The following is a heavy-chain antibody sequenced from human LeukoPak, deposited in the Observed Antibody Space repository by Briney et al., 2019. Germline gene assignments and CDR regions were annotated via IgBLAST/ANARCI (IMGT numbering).Heavy chain of an antibody. V-gene: IGHV1-69*04. Sequence: GASVKVSCKASGYTFTSYYIHWVRQAPGQGLEWMGRIIPILGIANYAQKFQGRVTITADKSTSTAYMELSSLRSEDTAVYYCASDYGLGHDYGGNSGYWGQGTLVTVSS. J-gene: IGHJ4*02. CDR1: GYTFTSYY. CDR3: ASDYGLGHDYGGNSGY. CDR2: IIPILGIA. D-gene: IGHD4-23*01.